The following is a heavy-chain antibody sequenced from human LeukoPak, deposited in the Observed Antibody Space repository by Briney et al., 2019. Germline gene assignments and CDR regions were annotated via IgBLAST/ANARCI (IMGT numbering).Heavy chain of an antibody. CDR2: ISSSSSYI. D-gene: IGHD5-18*01. CDR3: AREGFSYGHLDF. CDR1: GFTFSSYS. Sequence: GGSLRLSCAASGFTFSSYSMNWVRQAPGKGLEWVSSISSSSSYIYYADSVKGRFTISRDNAKNSVYLQMNSLRPEDTAVYYCAREGFSYGHLDFWGQGALVTVSS. V-gene: IGHV3-21*04. J-gene: IGHJ4*02.